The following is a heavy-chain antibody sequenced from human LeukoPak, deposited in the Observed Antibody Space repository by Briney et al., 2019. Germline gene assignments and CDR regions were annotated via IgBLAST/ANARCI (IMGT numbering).Heavy chain of an antibody. Sequence: ASVTVSFKASGYTFTCHYMHWVRQAPGQGLEWLGWINPITGDTKYAQKFQGSVTMTRDTSISRVYMELSGLTSGDTAIYYCARYFAVPDGGGFFYWGEGTLVTVSS. CDR3: ARYFAVPDGGGFFY. CDR2: INPITGDT. V-gene: IGHV1-2*02. CDR1: GYTFTCHY. J-gene: IGHJ4*02. D-gene: IGHD3-3*01.